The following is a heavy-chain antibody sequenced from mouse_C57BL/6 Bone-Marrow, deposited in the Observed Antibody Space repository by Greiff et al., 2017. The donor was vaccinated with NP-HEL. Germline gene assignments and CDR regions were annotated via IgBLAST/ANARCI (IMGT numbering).Heavy chain of an antibody. J-gene: IGHJ4*01. CDR2: INPNYGTT. Sequence: VQLQQSGPELVKPGASVKISCKASGYSFTDYNMNWVKQSNGKSLEWIGVINPNYGTTSYNQKFKGKATLTVDQSSSTAYMQLNSLTSEDSAVYDCARGMGLLPFYAMDYWGQGTSVTVSS. CDR3: ARGMGLLPFYAMDY. CDR1: GYSFTDYN. D-gene: IGHD2-3*01. V-gene: IGHV1-39*01.